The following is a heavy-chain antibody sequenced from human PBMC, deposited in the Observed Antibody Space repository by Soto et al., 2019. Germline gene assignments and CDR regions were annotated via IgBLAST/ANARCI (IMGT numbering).Heavy chain of an antibody. CDR3: ARDGLTVQYAFDL. J-gene: IGHJ3*01. Sequence: GASVKFSCKASGYTFTSYGISWVRQAPGQGLEWMGWINTNRGDTKFAPRFQGRVTMTGNTSTSTAYMELTSLRPDDTAVYFCARDGLTVQYAFDLWGQGTMVTVSS. V-gene: IGHV1-18*04. CDR2: INTNRGDT. D-gene: IGHD3-9*01. CDR1: GYTFTSYG.